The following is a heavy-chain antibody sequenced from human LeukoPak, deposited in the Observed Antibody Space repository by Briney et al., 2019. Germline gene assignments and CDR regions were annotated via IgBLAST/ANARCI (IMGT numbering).Heavy chain of an antibody. J-gene: IGHJ4*02. CDR3: AREAVYYDSSGYNPNYYFDY. V-gene: IGHV3-48*02. D-gene: IGHD3-22*01. CDR1: GFTFSSYS. CDR2: ISSSSSTI. Sequence: HAGGSLRLSCAASGFTFSSYSMNWVRQAPGKGLEWVSYISSSSSTIYYADSVKGRFTISRDNAKNSLYLQMNSLRDEDTAVYYCAREAVYYDSSGYNPNYYFDYWGQGTLVTVSS.